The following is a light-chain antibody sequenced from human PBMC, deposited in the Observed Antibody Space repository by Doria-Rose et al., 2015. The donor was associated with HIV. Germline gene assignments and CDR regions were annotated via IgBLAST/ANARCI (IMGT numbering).Light chain of an antibody. Sequence: QSVLTQPPSVSGAPGQRVTISCTGSSSNIGADYDVHWYQQLPGTAPKLLIYGNSNRTSGVPDRCSGSKSGTSASLAITGLQAEDEADYYCQSYDSSLSGSYVFGTGTKVTVL. CDR3: QSYDSSLSGSYV. J-gene: IGLJ1*01. CDR1: SSNIGADYD. CDR2: GNS. V-gene: IGLV1-40*02.